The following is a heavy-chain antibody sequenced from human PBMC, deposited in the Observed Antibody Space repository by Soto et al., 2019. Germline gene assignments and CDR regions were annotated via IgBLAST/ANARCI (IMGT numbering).Heavy chain of an antibody. Sequence: QAQLVESGGGVLQPGRSLRLSCEVSGFRFSSYGVHWVRQAPGKGLEWVALISDDGRNTFYPDSVKGRFSISRDNSKNTVYLQMNSLRAEDTAVYYCAKAPLGNGDVTHYYNGMDVWGQGTTVTVSS. D-gene: IGHD4-17*01. J-gene: IGHJ6*02. CDR2: ISDDGRNT. V-gene: IGHV3-30*18. CDR1: GFRFSSYG. CDR3: AKAPLGNGDVTHYYNGMDV.